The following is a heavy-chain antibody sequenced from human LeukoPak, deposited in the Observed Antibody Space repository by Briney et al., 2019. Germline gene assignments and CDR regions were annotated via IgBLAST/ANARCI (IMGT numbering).Heavy chain of an antibody. J-gene: IGHJ4*02. Sequence: SETLSLTCTVSGGSISSGGYYWSWIRQPPGKGLEWIGYIYHSGSTNYNPSLKGRVTISVDTSKNQFSLKLSSVTAADTAVYYCARWNYDILTGYRYFDYWGQGTLVTVSS. CDR1: GGSISSGGYY. CDR3: ARWNYDILTGYRYFDY. V-gene: IGHV4-61*08. CDR2: IYHSGST. D-gene: IGHD3-9*01.